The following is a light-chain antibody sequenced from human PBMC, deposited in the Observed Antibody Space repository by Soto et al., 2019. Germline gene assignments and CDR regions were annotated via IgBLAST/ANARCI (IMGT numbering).Light chain of an antibody. J-gene: IGLJ1*01. CDR1: SSDIGGYKY. CDR2: EVT. CDR3: SSYRSSATPYV. Sequence: QSALTQPASVSGSPGQSITISCTGTSSDIGGYKYVSWYQHHPGKAPKLVIYEVTNRPSGISNRFSGTKFGNTAYLTIAGLQAEDEADYYCSSYRSSATPYVFGTGTKLTVL. V-gene: IGLV2-14*01.